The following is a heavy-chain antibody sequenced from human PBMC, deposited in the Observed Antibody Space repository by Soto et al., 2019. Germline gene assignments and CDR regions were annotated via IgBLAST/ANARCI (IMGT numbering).Heavy chain of an antibody. CDR1: GYTDTTYG. D-gene: IGHD1-1*01. J-gene: IGHJ4*02. Sequence: ASVKVSCKASGYTDTTYGVSWVRQAPGQGLEWMGWISAYNGDANYAQKFQGRVTMTTDTSTHTAYMELRSLRSDDTAVYYCGGVQNWNHAVDYWGQGTLVTVSS. CDR2: ISAYNGDA. CDR3: GGVQNWNHAVDY. V-gene: IGHV1-18*01.